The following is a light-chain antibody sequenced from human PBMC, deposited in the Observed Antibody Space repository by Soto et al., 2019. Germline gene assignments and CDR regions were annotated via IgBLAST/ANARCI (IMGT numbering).Light chain of an antibody. CDR2: DVT. Sequence: QSALTQPASVSGSPGQSFTISCTGTSSDVGRYDYVSWYQQHPGKAPKLLIYDVTNRPSGVSNRFAGFKSGTTASLTISGLQAEDEADYYCISYTSASTCVFGGGTKLTVL. CDR3: ISYTSASTCV. CDR1: SSDVGRYDY. V-gene: IGLV2-14*03. J-gene: IGLJ3*02.